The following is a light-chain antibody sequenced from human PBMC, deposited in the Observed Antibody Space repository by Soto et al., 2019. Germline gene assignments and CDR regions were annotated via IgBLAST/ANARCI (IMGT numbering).Light chain of an antibody. CDR1: QSGSSSY. CDR3: QLDFRILWT. V-gene: IGKV3-20*01. Sequence: EIVMSQPPATLSVSPGERATLSCNSSQSGSSSYLAWYQQKPGQAPRLLIYGASSMATGIPYRFSGSGSGTDFNLTISSLQPEDFATYYCQLDFRILWTFGQGTKVDIK. CDR2: GAS. J-gene: IGKJ1*01.